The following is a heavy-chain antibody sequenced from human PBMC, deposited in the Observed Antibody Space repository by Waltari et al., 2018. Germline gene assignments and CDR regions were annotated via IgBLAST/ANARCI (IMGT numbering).Heavy chain of an antibody. CDR2: IYTSGST. CDR3: ARGGYYYGSGSSP. V-gene: IGHV4-61*09. CDR1: GGSISSGSSY. J-gene: IGHJ5*02. Sequence: QVQLQESGPGLVKPSQTLSLTCTVPGGSISSGSSYWSWIRQPTGKGLEWIGYIYTSGSTNYNPSLKSRVTISVDTSKNQFSLKLSSVTAADTAVYYCARGGYYYGSGSSPWGQGTLVTVSS. D-gene: IGHD3-10*01.